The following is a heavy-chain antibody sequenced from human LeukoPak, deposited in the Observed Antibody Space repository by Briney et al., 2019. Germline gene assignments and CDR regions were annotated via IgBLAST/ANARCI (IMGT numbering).Heavy chain of an antibody. V-gene: IGHV1-69*04. Sequence: GASVKVSCKASGGTFSSYAISWVRQAPGQGLEWMGRIIPILGIANYAQKFQGRVTITADKSTSTAYMELSSLRSEDTAVYYCARDRIVVVPAARYYYYGMDVWGQGTTVTVS. CDR2: IIPILGIA. CDR3: ARDRIVVVPAARYYYYGMDV. CDR1: GGTFSSYA. D-gene: IGHD2-2*01. J-gene: IGHJ6*02.